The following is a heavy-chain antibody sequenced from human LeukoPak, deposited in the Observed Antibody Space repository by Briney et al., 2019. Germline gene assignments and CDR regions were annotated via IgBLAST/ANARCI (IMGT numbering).Heavy chain of an antibody. V-gene: IGHV3-21*01. CDR2: ISTSSSYI. D-gene: IGHD5-24*01. Sequence: GSLRLSCAASGFTFSSYSMNWVRQAPGKGLEWVSSISTSSSYIYYADSVKGRLTSSRDNAKNSLYLQMNSLRAEDMAVYYCARSSGWLQDYWGQGTLVTVSS. J-gene: IGHJ4*02. CDR3: ARSSGWLQDY. CDR1: GFTFSSYS.